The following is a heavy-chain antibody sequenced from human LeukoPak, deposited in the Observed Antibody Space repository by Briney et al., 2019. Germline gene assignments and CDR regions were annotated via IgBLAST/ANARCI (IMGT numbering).Heavy chain of an antibody. CDR2: IYSGGST. V-gene: IGHV3-53*01. CDR3: ARGPRGFDP. CDR1: GFTVSSND. J-gene: IGHJ5*02. Sequence: GGSLRLSYEASGFTVSSNDMSWVRQAPGKGLEWVSVIYSGGSTDYTDSVMGRFTISRDNSKNTLYLQMNSLRAEDTAVYFCARGPRGFDPWGQGTLVTVSS.